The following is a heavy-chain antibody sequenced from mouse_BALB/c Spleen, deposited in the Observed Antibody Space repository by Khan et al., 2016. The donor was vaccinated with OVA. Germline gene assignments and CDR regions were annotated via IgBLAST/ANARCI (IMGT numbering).Heavy chain of an antibody. V-gene: IGHV1-5*01. CDR2: IFPGNSDT. J-gene: IGHJ3*01. Sequence: EVQLQQSGTVLARPGASVKMSCKASGYSFTDYLIHWVKQRPGQGLEWIGDIFPGNSDTTYNQKFRDKAKLTADTSASAAYMELSSLTNVDAAVYYCTRGGYSSFAYWGQGTLVTVSA. CDR1: GYSFTDYL. CDR3: TRGGYSSFAY. D-gene: IGHD1-3*01.